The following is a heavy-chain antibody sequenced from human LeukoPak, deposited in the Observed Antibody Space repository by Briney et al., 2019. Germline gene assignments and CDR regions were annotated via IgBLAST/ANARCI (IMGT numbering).Heavy chain of an antibody. CDR1: GYTFTSYY. J-gene: IGHJ4*02. Sequence: GASEKVSCKASGYTFTSYYMHWVRQAPGQGLEWMGIINPSGGSTSYAQKFQGRVTMTRDTSTSTVYMELSSLRSEDTAVYYCARAELRYFDWLLPFDYWGQGTLVTVSS. CDR3: ARAELRYFDWLLPFDY. CDR2: INPSGGST. V-gene: IGHV1-46*01. D-gene: IGHD3-9*01.